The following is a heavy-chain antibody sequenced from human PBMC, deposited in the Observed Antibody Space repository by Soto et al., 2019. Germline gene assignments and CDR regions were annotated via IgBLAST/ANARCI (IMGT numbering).Heavy chain of an antibody. J-gene: IGHJ6*02. Sequence: GASVKVSCKASGYIFTTSAIHWVRQAPGQSLEWVGWINTGNGDAQYSQKFQGRVTLTSDRSASTAFMELSSLRSEDTALYYCARLGLFRFKGGLDLFGQRTTLTFCS. D-gene: IGHD3-3*01. CDR3: ARLGLFRFKGGLDL. V-gene: IGHV1-3*04. CDR2: INTGNGDA. CDR1: GYIFTTSA.